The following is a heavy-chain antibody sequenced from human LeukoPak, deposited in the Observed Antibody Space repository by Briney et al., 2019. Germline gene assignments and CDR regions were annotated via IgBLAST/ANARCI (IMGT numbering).Heavy chain of an antibody. D-gene: IGHD4/OR15-4a*01. CDR1: GGSFSGYY. J-gene: IGHJ5*02. V-gene: IGHV4-34*01. CDR3: ARGGRDYGP. Sequence: SETLSLTCAVYGGSFSGYYWSWIRQPPGKGLEWIGEINHSGSTNYNPSLKSRVTVSVDTSKNQFSLKLSSVTAADTAVYYCARGGRDYGPWGQGTLVTVSS. CDR2: INHSGST.